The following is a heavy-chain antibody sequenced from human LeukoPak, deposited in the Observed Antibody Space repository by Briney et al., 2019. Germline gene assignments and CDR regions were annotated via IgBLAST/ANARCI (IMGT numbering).Heavy chain of an antibody. Sequence: GGTLRLSCAASGFTFSSYGMSWVRQAPGKGLEWVAFIRSRAYGATAEYAASVKGRFTISRDDSKSIAYLQMNSLKTEDTGVYYCTRDPVDSYDSSGYLDCWGQGTRVTVSS. J-gene: IGHJ4*02. CDR1: GFTFSSYG. CDR3: TRDPVDSYDSSGYLDC. D-gene: IGHD3-22*01. CDR2: IRSRAYGATA. V-gene: IGHV3-49*04.